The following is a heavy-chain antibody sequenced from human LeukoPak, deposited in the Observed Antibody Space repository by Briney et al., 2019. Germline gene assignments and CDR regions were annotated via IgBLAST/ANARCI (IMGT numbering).Heavy chain of an antibody. CDR3: ATTGYSSSWYDVDWFDP. CDR2: ISAYNGNT. D-gene: IGHD6-13*01. CDR1: GYTFTSYG. V-gene: IGHV1-18*01. J-gene: IGHJ5*02. Sequence: ASVKVSCKASGYTFTSYGISWVRQAPGQGLEWMGWISAYNGNTNYAQKLHGRVTMTTDTYTSTAYMELRSLRSDDTAVYYCATTGYSSSWYDVDWFDPWGQGTLVTVSS.